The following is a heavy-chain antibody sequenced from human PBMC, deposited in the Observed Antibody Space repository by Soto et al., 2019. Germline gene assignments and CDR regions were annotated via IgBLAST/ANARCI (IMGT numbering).Heavy chain of an antibody. CDR3: ARDRYCSGGSCSDSVFFDY. J-gene: IGHJ4*02. Sequence: PSETLSLTCTVSGGSISSYYWSWIRQPPGKGLEWIGYIYYSGSTNYNPSLKSRVTISVDTSKNQFSLKLSSVTAADTAVYYCARDRYCSGGSCSDSVFFDYWGQGTLVTVSS. CDR2: IYYSGST. D-gene: IGHD2-15*01. CDR1: GGSISSYY. V-gene: IGHV4-59*01.